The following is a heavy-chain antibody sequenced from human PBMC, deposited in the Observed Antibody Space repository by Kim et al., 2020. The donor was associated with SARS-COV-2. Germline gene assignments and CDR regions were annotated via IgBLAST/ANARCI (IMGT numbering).Heavy chain of an antibody. Sequence: YADSVKGRFTNYRDNSKNTLYLQMNSLRAEDTAVYYCANTYDFWSGYGDYWGQGTLVTVSS. J-gene: IGHJ4*02. D-gene: IGHD3-3*01. CDR3: ANTYDFWSGYGDY. V-gene: IGHV3-30*02.